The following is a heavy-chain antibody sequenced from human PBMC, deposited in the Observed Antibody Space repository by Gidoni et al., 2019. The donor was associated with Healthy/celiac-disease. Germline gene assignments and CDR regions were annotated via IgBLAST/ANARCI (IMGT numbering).Heavy chain of an antibody. CDR2: IYYSGST. CDR3: ARGASHYYGSGSYYNPYYYYYLDV. V-gene: IGHV4-59*01. J-gene: IGHJ6*03. CDR1: GGSISSYY. D-gene: IGHD3-10*01. Sequence: QVQLQESGPGLVKPSETRSLTCTVPGGSISSYYWSWIRQPPGKGLEWSGYIYYSGSTHYNPALNSRVTISVDTSKNQFSLKLSSVTAADTAVYYCARGASHYYGSGSYYNPYYYYYLDVWGKGTTVTVSS.